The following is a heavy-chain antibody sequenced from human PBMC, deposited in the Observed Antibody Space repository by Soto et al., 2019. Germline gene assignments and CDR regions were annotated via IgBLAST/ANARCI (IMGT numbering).Heavy chain of an antibody. CDR2: VNSYGSST. J-gene: IGHJ4*02. CDR1: GFIFSGYW. D-gene: IGHD3-10*01. CDR3: ARIIGGSGSFIDY. Sequence: EVQLVESGGGLIQPGGSLRLSCAASGFIFSGYWMHWVRQAPGKGLVWVSRVNSYGSSTTYADSVKGRLTIYRDNAKKTMYLQMNSLRAEDTAVYFCARIIGGSGSFIDYWGQGTLVTVAS. V-gene: IGHV3-74*03.